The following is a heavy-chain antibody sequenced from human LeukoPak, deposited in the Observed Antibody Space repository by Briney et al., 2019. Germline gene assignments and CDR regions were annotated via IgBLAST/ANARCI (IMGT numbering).Heavy chain of an antibody. D-gene: IGHD3-3*01. Sequence: GGSLRLSCAASGFTFSNYWMHWVRQVPGKGLVWVSRINTDGRNTHYADSVKGRFTISRDNAKNTVYLQMNSLRSEDTALYYCARGGDDLLQFLEWLLYYWGQGTLVTVSS. CDR3: ARGGDDLLQFLEWLLYY. CDR2: INTDGRNT. J-gene: IGHJ4*02. V-gene: IGHV3-74*01. CDR1: GFTFSNYW.